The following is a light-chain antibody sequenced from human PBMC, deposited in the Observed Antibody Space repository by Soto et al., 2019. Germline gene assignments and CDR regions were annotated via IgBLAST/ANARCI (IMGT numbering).Light chain of an antibody. CDR2: EVT. J-gene: IGLJ2*01. V-gene: IGLV2-8*01. CDR3: TSYAGSNNLV. Sequence: QSVLTQPPSASGSPGQSVTISCTGTSSDVGGYNYVSWYQQYPGKAPKLMIYEVTKRPSGVPDRFSGSKSGNTASLTISGLQADDEADYYCTSYAGSNNLVFGGGTKLTVL. CDR1: SSDVGGYNY.